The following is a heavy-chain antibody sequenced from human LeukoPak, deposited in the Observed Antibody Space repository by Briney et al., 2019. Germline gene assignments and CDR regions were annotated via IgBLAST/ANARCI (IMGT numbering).Heavy chain of an antibody. Sequence: GGSLRLSCAASGFTFSTYWMTWVRQAPGKGLQWVANINHDGSEMYYVDSGKGRFTISRDNAKNSLYLQMNSLRAEDTAVYYCANGYTSGYLFNYWGQGTLVTVSS. J-gene: IGHJ4*02. V-gene: IGHV3-7*02. D-gene: IGHD5-18*01. CDR3: ANGYTSGYLFNY. CDR2: INHDGSEM. CDR1: GFTFSTYW.